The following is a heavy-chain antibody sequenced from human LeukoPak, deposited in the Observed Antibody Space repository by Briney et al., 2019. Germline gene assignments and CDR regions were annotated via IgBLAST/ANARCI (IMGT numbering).Heavy chain of an antibody. V-gene: IGHV5-51*01. CDR2: IYPGDSDT. CDR3: ARQRGLVGAADY. D-gene: IGHD1-26*01. J-gene: IGHJ4*02. Sequence: GESLKISCKGSGYNFTTYWIDWVRQMPGKGLEWMGIIYPGDSDTRYSPSFQGQVTISSDKSLSTAYLQWSSLKASDTAMYYCARQRGLVGAADYWGQGTLVTVSS. CDR1: GYNFTTYW.